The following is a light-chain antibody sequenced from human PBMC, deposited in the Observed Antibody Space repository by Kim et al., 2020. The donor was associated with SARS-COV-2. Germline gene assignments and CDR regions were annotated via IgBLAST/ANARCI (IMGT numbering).Light chain of an antibody. CDR2: SNN. CDR3: AAWDDSLNGPV. CDR1: SSTIGSYT. Sequence: GRRVTISCSGSSSTIGSYTVNWYHQPPGTAPKLLIYSNNQRPSGVPDRFSGSKSGTSASLAISGLQSEDEADYYCAAWDDSLNGPVFGGGTQLTVL. J-gene: IGLJ2*01. V-gene: IGLV1-44*01.